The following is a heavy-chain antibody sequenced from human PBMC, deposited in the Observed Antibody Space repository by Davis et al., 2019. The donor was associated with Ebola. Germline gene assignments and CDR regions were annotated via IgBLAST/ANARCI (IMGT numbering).Heavy chain of an antibody. CDR2: IDPAASYS. V-gene: IGHV5-10-1*01. CDR3: ARRNVYNDAFDV. J-gene: IGHJ3*01. CDR1: GFTFNNFW. Sequence: GESLKISCEASGFTFNNFWISWVRQMPGKGLEWMGRIDPAASYSSYSPSFQGHVTISADKSVSTASLQWTSLKASDTAIYYCARRNVYNDAFDVWGQGTLVTVSS. D-gene: IGHD5-24*01.